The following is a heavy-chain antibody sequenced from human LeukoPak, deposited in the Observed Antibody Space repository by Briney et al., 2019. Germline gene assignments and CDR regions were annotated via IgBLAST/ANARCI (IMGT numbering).Heavy chain of an antibody. Sequence: GGSLRLSCAASGFTFSSYSMNWVRQAPGKGLEWVSYISSSSSTIYYADSVKGRFTISRDNAKNSLYLQMDSLRDEDTAVYYCARGEVSGYSSGWYPFDYWGQGTLVTVSS. V-gene: IGHV3-48*02. CDR1: GFTFSSYS. CDR3: ARGEVSGYSSGWYPFDY. J-gene: IGHJ4*02. D-gene: IGHD6-19*01. CDR2: ISSSSSTI.